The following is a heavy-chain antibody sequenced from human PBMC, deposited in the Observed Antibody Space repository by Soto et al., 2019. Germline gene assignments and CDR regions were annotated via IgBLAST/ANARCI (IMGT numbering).Heavy chain of an antibody. CDR1: GVSFNSYD. V-gene: IGHV3-30*03. Sequence: QAHLVESGGGVVQPGTSLRLSCAASGVSFNSYDMHWVRQAPGKGPEWVAIISYDGSNTYYSDSARGRFTISRDNSKDTLYLQMHSLRSEDTAIYYCARISRYCSGGDCHAWGQGTQVTVSS. CDR2: ISYDGSNT. CDR3: ARISRYCSGGDCHA. D-gene: IGHD2-15*01. J-gene: IGHJ5*02.